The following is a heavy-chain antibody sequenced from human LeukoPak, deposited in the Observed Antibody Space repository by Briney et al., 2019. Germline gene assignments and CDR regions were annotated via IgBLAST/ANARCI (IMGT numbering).Heavy chain of an antibody. CDR2: IKSKTDGGTT. CDR1: GFTFSSYG. Sequence: GGSLRLSCAASGFTFSSYGMHWVRQAPGKGLEWVGRIKSKTDGGTTDYAAPVKGRFTISRDDSKNTLYLQMSSLKTEDTAVYYCTTDFYPSFDLWGQGTLVTVSS. J-gene: IGHJ5*02. CDR3: TTDFYPSFDL. V-gene: IGHV3-15*01. D-gene: IGHD3-3*01.